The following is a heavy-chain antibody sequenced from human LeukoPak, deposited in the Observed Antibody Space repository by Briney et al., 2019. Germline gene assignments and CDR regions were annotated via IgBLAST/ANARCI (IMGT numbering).Heavy chain of an antibody. J-gene: IGHJ6*03. CDR1: GYTFTSYG. V-gene: IGHV1-18*01. D-gene: IGHD2-2*01. CDR2: ISAYNGNT. Sequence: ASVKVSCKASGYTFTSYGISWVRQAPGQGLEWMGWISAYNGNTNYAQKLQGRVTMTTDTSTSTAYMELRSLRSNDTAVYYCARVDQAAMWGTWGYYYYMDVWGKGTTVTVSS. CDR3: ARVDQAAMWGTWGYYYYMDV.